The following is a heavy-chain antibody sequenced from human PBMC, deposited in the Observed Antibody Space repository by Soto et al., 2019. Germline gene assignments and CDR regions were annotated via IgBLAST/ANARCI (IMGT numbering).Heavy chain of an antibody. CDR2: IYYSGST. D-gene: IGHD3-10*01. V-gene: IGHV4-39*01. CDR3: AGHRWGSGSYVGLIDY. J-gene: IGHJ4*02. CDR1: GGSISSGAYY. Sequence: QLQLQESGPGLVKPSETLSLTCTVSGGSISSGAYYWGWIRQPPGKGLEWIGSIYYSGSTYYNPSLKSRVTISVDTSKNQFSLNLSSVTAADTAVYYCAGHRWGSGSYVGLIDYWGQGTLVTVSS.